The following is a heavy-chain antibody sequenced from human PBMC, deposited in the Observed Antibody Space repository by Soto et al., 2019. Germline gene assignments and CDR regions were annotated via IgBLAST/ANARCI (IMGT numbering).Heavy chain of an antibody. D-gene: IGHD3-3*02. CDR2: IYYSGST. J-gene: IGHJ5*02. Sequence: TSETLSLTCTVSGGSISSYYWSWIRQPPGKGLEWIGCIYYSGSTNYNPSLKSRVTISVDTSKNQFSLKLSSVTAADTAVYYCARHGSFLEWSTDNFDPWGQGTLVTVSS. V-gene: IGHV4-59*08. CDR1: GGSISSYY. CDR3: ARHGSFLEWSTDNFDP.